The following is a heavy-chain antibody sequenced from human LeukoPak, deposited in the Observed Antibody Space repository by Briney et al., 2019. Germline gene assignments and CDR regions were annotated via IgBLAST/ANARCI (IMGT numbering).Heavy chain of an antibody. J-gene: IGHJ4*02. D-gene: IGHD4-17*01. CDR1: GGTFSSYA. Sequence: SVKVSCKASGGTFSSYAISWVRQAPGQGLEWMGGIIPIFGTANYAQKFQGRVTITADKSTSTAYMELRSLRSDDTAVYYCARDPRDSYGDYFFDYWGQGTLVTVSS. CDR3: ARDPRDSYGDYFFDY. CDR2: IIPIFGTA. V-gene: IGHV1-69*06.